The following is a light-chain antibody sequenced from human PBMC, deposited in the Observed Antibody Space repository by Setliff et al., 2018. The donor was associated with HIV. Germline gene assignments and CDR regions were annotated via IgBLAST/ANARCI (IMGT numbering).Light chain of an antibody. Sequence: QSALTQPASVSGSPGQSITISCTGTSGDVGRYNLASWYQQQPGKPPKLMIYQASKRPSGVSNRFSGSKSGNTASLTISGLQAEDEAGYYCCSNTGSNTYVFGTGTKVTVL. CDR3: CSNTGSNTYV. J-gene: IGLJ1*01. CDR2: QAS. V-gene: IGLV2-23*01. CDR1: SGDVGRYNL.